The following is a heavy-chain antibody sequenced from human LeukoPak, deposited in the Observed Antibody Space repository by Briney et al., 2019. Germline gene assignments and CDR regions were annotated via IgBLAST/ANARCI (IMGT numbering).Heavy chain of an antibody. V-gene: IGHV3-7*04. Sequence: GGSLRLSCAAYGFTFSSYWMAWVRQAPGKGLEWVANMNEDGSVKNYVVSVKGRFTVSRGNAKSSLYPQMNSLRAEDTAVYYCAVDGGYNRFDPWGQGTLVTVPS. CDR1: GFTFSSYW. CDR3: AVDGGYNRFDP. D-gene: IGHD3-16*01. J-gene: IGHJ5*02. CDR2: MNEDGSVK.